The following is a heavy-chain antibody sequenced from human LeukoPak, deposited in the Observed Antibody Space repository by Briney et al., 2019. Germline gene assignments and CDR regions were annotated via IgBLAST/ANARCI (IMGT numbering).Heavy chain of an antibody. CDR2: INWNGGST. CDR1: GFTFDDYG. V-gene: IGHV3-20*04. D-gene: IGHD1-26*01. Sequence: GGSLRLSCAASGFTFDDYGMSWVRQAPGKGLEWVSGINWNGGSTGYADSVKGRFTISRDNAKNSLYLQMNSLRAEDTAVYYFARDRGSGSYRYYFDYWGQGTLSPSPQ. CDR3: ARDRGSGSYRYYFDY. J-gene: IGHJ4*02.